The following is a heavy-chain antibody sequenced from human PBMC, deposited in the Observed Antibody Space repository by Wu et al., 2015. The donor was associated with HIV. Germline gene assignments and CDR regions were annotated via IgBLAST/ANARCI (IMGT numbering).Heavy chain of an antibody. CDR2: MNPNSGNT. CDR3: ARGYYYDSSGNYNNDY. J-gene: IGHJ4*02. CDR1: GYTFTSYD. Sequence: QVQLVQSGAEVKKPGASVKVSCKASGYTFTSYDINWVRQATGQGLEWMGWMNPNSGNTGYAQKFQGRVTITRNTSISTAYMELSSLRSEDTAVYYCARGYYYDSSGNYNNDYWGQGTLVTVSS. V-gene: IGHV1-8*03. D-gene: IGHD3-22*01.